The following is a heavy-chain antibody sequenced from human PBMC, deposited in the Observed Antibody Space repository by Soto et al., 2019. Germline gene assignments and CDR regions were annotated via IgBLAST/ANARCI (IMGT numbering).Heavy chain of an antibody. D-gene: IGHD2-2*01. CDR1: GGSFSGYY. J-gene: IGHJ6*02. CDR2: INHSGST. CDR3: ARDRRLGYCSSTSCSRGYYGMDV. Sequence: SETLSLTCAVYGGSFSGYYWSWIRQPPGKGLEWIGEINHSGSTNYNPSLKSRVTISVDTSKNQFSLKLSSVTAADTAVYYCARDRRLGYCSSTSCSRGYYGMDVWGQGTTVTVSS. V-gene: IGHV4-34*01.